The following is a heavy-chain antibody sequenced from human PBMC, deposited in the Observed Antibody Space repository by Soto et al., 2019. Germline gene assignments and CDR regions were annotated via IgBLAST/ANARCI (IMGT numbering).Heavy chain of an antibody. CDR1: GYTFTSYY. D-gene: IGHD3-22*01. CDR2: INPSGGST. J-gene: IGHJ3*02. CDR3: ARQSITMIVVVSHDAFDI. V-gene: IGHV1-46*01. Sequence: SSVKVSCKASGYTFTSYYMHWVRQAPGQGLEWMGIINPSGGSTSYAQKFQGRVTMTRDTSTSTVYMELSSLRSEDTAVYYCARQSITMIVVVSHDAFDIWGQGTMVTLSS.